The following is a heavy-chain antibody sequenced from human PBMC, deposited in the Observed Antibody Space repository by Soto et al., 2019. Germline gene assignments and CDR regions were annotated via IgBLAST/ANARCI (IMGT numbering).Heavy chain of an antibody. Sequence: AGSLRLSCAASGFTFSNYAMSWVRQAPGKGLEWVSAISGGGGTTYYAGSVKGRFTISRDNSKNTLFLQMNSLRAEDTAVYYCAKFFVETGESSGWPWSFHYWGQGTLVTVSS. V-gene: IGHV3-23*01. CDR2: ISGGGGTT. D-gene: IGHD6-25*01. CDR3: AKFFVETGESSGWPWSFHY. CDR1: GFTFSNYA. J-gene: IGHJ4*02.